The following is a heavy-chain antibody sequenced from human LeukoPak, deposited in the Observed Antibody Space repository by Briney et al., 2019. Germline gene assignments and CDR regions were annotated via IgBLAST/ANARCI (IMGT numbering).Heavy chain of an antibody. J-gene: IGHJ4*02. CDR2: INHSGST. D-gene: IGHD1-26*01. CDR1: GGSFSGYY. CDR3: ARRARTGRYTKGGFDY. Sequence: SETLSLTCAVYGGSFSGYYWSWIRQPPGKGLEWIGEINHSGSTNYNPSLKSRVTISLDTSKNQFSLKVRSVAAADTAVYYCARRARTGRYTKGGFDYWGQGTLVTVSS. V-gene: IGHV4-34*01.